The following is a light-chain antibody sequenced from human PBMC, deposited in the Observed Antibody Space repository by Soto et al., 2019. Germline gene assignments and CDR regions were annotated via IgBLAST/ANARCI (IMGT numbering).Light chain of an antibody. J-gene: IGLJ1*01. V-gene: IGLV2-14*03. Sequence: QSALTQPASVSGSPGQSITISCTGTSSDVGGYNFVSWYQQHPGKAPQLMIYDVSDRPSGFSNRFSGSKSGNTASLTISGLQAEDEADYYCSSYTSSSTLYGFGTGTKGTVL. CDR3: SSYTSSSTLYG. CDR1: SSDVGGYNF. CDR2: DVS.